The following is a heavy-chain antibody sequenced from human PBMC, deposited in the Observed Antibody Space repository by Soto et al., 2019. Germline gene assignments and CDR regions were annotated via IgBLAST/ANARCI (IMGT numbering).Heavy chain of an antibody. J-gene: IGHJ3*02. CDR1: GFTFSSYW. D-gene: IGHD5-12*01. V-gene: IGHV3-74*01. Sequence: GGSLRLSCAASGFTFSSYWMHWVCQAPGKGLVWVLRINSDGGSTSYADSVKGRFTISRDNAKNTLYLQMNSLRAEDTAVYYCARAVATIMRTYATDAFDIWGQGTMVTVSS. CDR3: ARAVATIMRTYATDAFDI. CDR2: INSDGGST.